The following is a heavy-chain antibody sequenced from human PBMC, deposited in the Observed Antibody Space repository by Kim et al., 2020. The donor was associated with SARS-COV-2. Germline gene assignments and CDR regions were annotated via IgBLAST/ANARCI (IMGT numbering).Heavy chain of an antibody. Sequence: ASVKVSCKASGYTFTSYGISWVRQAPGQGLEWMGWISAYNGNTNYAQKLQGRVTMTTDTSTSTAYMELRSLRSDDTAVYYCARSMYYDSSGYYYVTGEFDYWGQGTLVTVSS. CDR3: ARSMYYDSSGYYYVTGEFDY. CDR1: GYTFTSYG. D-gene: IGHD3-22*01. CDR2: ISAYNGNT. V-gene: IGHV1-18*01. J-gene: IGHJ4*02.